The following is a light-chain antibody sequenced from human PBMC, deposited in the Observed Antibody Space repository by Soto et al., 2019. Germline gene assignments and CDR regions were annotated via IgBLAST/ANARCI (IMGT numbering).Light chain of an antibody. CDR1: QSISSW. J-gene: IGKJ1*01. CDR2: KAS. V-gene: IGKV1-5*03. CDR3: QQYQSYSPWT. Sequence: DIPMTQSPSTLSASVGDRVTITCRASQSISSWLAWYQQKPGKAPKLLIYKASSLESGVPSRFSGSGSGTDFTLTISSLQPDDFATYYCQQYQSYSPWTISQGTKVEIK.